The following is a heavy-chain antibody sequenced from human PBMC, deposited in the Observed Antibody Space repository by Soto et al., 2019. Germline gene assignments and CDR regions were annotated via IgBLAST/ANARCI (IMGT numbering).Heavy chain of an antibody. CDR1: GGSISSYY. CDR3: ASLRGSGNFDY. J-gene: IGHJ4*02. CDR2: IYYSGST. Sequence: SETLSLTCTVSGGSISSYYWSWIRQPPGKGLEWIGYIYYSGSTNYNPSLKSRVTISVDTSKNQFSLKLSSVTAADTAVYYCASLRGSGNFDYWGQGTLVTVSS. V-gene: IGHV4-59*08. D-gene: IGHD3-10*01.